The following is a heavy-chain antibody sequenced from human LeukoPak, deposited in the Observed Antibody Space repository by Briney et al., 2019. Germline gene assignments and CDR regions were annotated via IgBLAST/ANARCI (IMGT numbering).Heavy chain of an antibody. D-gene: IGHD2-2*01. CDR1: GFTFTVYW. CDR2: INKEGSDQ. CDR3: VREVPGIMVAFDL. J-gene: IGHJ3*01. Sequence: GGSLRLSCAASGFTFTVYWMSWVRQAPGKGLEWLANINKEGSDQYYVDSVKGRFTISRDNAQNSVYLQVNSLRADDTAVYYCVREVPGIMVAFDLWGQGTMLSVSS. V-gene: IGHV3-7*04.